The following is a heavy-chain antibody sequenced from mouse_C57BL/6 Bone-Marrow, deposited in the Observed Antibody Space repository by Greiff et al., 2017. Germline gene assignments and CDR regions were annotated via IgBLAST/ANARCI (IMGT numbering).Heavy chain of an antibody. D-gene: IGHD2-3*01. CDR3: ARGGDGPWFAY. Sequence: VQLQQPGAELVRPGSSVKLSCKASGYTFTSYWMHWVKQRPIQGLEWIGNIDPSDSETHYNQKFKDKATLTVDKSSSTAYMQLSSLTSEDSAVYYCARGGDGPWFAYWGKGTLVTVSA. V-gene: IGHV1-52*01. J-gene: IGHJ3*01. CDR2: IDPSDSET. CDR1: GYTFTSYW.